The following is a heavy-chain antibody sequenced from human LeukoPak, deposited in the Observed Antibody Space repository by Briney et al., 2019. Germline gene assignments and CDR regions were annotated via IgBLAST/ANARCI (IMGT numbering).Heavy chain of an antibody. CDR3: ASQTVGATNAFDI. D-gene: IGHD1-26*01. Sequence: ASVKVSCKASGYTFTSYYMHWVRQAPGQGLEWMGIINPSGGSTSYAQKFQGRVTMTRDMSTSTVCMELSSLRSEDTAVYYCASQTVGATNAFDIRGQGTMVTVSS. CDR2: INPSGGST. V-gene: IGHV1-46*01. CDR1: GYTFTSYY. J-gene: IGHJ3*02.